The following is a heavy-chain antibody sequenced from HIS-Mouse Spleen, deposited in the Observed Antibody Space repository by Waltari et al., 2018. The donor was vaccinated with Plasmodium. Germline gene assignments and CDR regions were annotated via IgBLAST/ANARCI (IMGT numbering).Heavy chain of an antibody. Sequence: QVTLRESGPALVKPTQTLTLTCTFSGFSLSTSGMCVSWIRQPPGKALEWLARIDWDDDKYYSTTLKTRLSISKDTSKNQVVLTMTNMDPVDTATYYCARTTYSSSSAKYYYYGMDGWGQGTTVTVSS. CDR3: ARTTYSSSSAKYYYYGMDG. CDR2: IDWDDDK. CDR1: GFSLSTSGMC. J-gene: IGHJ6*02. V-gene: IGHV2-70*15. D-gene: IGHD6-6*01.